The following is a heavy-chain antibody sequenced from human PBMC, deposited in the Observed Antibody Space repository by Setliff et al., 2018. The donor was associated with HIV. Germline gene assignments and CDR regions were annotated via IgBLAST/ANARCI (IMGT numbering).Heavy chain of an antibody. CDR3: ARRDRSGFYYWYFDL. CDR1: GGSIISGSYY. V-gene: IGHV4-61*09. CDR2: IYTSGRT. J-gene: IGHJ2*01. Sequence: SETLSLTCSVSGGSIISGSYYWSWIRQPAGKGLEWIGHIYTSGRTYYNPSLKSRVTISVDTSKNQFSLKLSSVTAADTAVYYCARRDRSGFYYWYFDLWGRGTLVTVSS. D-gene: IGHD3-22*01.